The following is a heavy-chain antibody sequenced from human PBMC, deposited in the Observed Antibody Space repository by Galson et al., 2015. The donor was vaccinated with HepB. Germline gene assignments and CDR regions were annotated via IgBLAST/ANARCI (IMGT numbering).Heavy chain of an antibody. CDR3: ASQPVDIVATSYFDY. D-gene: IGHD5-12*01. Sequence: SLRLSCAASGFTFSSYAMHWVRQAPGKGLEWVAVISYDGSNKYYADSVKGRFTISRDNSKNTLYLQMNSLRAEDTAVYYCASQPVDIVATSYFDYWGQGTLVTVSS. CDR1: GFTFSSYA. J-gene: IGHJ4*02. CDR2: ISYDGSNK. V-gene: IGHV3-30-3*01.